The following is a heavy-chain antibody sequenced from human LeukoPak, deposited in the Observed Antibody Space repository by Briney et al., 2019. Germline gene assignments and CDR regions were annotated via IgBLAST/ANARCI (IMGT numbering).Heavy chain of an antibody. CDR1: GYTLTELS. CDR2: FDPEDGET. Sequence: ASVKVSCKVSGYTLTELSMHWVRQAPGKGLEWMGGFDPEDGETIYAQKFQGRVTMTEDTSTDTAYMELSSLRSGDTAVYYCATDYDFWSGYSQYFQHWGQGTLVTVSS. D-gene: IGHD3-3*01. J-gene: IGHJ1*01. V-gene: IGHV1-24*01. CDR3: ATDYDFWSGYSQYFQH.